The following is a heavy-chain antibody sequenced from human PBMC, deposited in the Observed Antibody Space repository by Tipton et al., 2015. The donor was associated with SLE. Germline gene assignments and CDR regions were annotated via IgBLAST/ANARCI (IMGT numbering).Heavy chain of an antibody. Sequence: LRLSCTVSGGSISNNIYYWGWIRQPPGKGLEWIGSMYYSGSTYYSPSLTSRFSISLDTSENTFSLTVRSVTAADTAVYYCANYSGLGTKKYSFDIWGQGTMVTVSS. V-gene: IGHV4-39*07. J-gene: IGHJ3*02. CDR1: GGSISNNIYY. CDR3: ANYSGLGTKKYSFDI. D-gene: IGHD2-15*01. CDR2: MYYSGST.